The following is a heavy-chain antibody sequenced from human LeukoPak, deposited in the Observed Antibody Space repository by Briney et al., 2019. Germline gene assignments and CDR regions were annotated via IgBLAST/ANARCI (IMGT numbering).Heavy chain of an antibody. D-gene: IGHD4-17*01. Sequence: KPSETLSLTCTVSGGSISSYYWSWIRQPAGKGLGWIGRIYTSGSTNYNPSLKSRVTMSVDTSKNQFSLKLSSVTAADTAVYYCARSHTGDYVFDYWGQGTLVTVSS. CDR1: GGSISSYY. V-gene: IGHV4-4*07. CDR3: ARSHTGDYVFDY. J-gene: IGHJ4*02. CDR2: IYTSGST.